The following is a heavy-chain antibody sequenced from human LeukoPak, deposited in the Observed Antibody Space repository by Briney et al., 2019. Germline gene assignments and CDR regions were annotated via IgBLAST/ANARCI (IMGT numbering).Heavy chain of an antibody. CDR1: GFTFSSYW. CDR3: ARDGVINNHDAFDI. Sequence: PGGSLRLSCAASGFTFSSYWISWVRQAPGKGLEWVANIKQDGSEKYYADSVKGRFTISRDNAKNSLYLQMNSLRAEDTAVYYCARDGVINNHDAFDIWGQGTMVTVSS. CDR2: IKQDGSEK. D-gene: IGHD3-16*02. V-gene: IGHV3-7*01. J-gene: IGHJ3*02.